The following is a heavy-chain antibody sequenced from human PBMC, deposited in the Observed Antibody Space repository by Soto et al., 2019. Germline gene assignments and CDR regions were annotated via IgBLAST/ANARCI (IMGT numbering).Heavy chain of an antibody. Sequence: ASVKVSCKASGYTFTSYGLSWVRQARGQSLEWMAWISPYNGKIEISPKFQGRVTLTTDIFMSSAYMELSSLTSEDSAIYYCARDPGLGSSYPPLDYWGQGSLVTVSS. D-gene: IGHD3-10*01. J-gene: IGHJ4*01. CDR1: GYTFTSYG. CDR2: ISPYNGKI. CDR3: ARDPGLGSSYPPLDY. V-gene: IGHV1-18*04.